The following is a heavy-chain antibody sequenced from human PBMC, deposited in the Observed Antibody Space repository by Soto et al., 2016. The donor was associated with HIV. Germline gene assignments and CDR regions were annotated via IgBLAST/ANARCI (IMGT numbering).Heavy chain of an antibody. Sequence: VQLQESGPGLVKPSQTLSLTCTVSRGSISSGGYYWSWIRQTPAKGLEWIGNIHYSGSTIYNPSLKSRVTILVDMSKSQFFLTMRSVSAADTAIYYCARVTDNYDFLTGHQSEYHMDVWGKGIT. V-gene: IGHV4-61*08. D-gene: IGHD3-9*01. CDR1: RGSISSGGYY. CDR3: ARVTDNYDFLTGHQSEYHMDV. CDR2: IHYSGST. J-gene: IGHJ6*03.